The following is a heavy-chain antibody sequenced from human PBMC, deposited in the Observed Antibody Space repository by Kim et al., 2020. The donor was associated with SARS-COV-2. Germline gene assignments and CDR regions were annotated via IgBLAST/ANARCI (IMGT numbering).Heavy chain of an antibody. CDR3: IRHGPGDHGYFDL. D-gene: IGHD7-27*01. Sequence: PASVKGRSTISRDDSKKTTYLQMNSLKTEDTDVYYCIRHGPGDHGYFDLWGRGTLVTVSS. V-gene: IGHV3-73*01. J-gene: IGHJ2*01.